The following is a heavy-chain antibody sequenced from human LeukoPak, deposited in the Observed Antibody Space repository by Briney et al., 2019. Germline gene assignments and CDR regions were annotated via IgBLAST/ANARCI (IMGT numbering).Heavy chain of an antibody. CDR1: GFTFSSYW. Sequence: PGGSLRLSCAASGFTFSSYWMSWARHAPGKELEWVANIKQDGSEKYYVDSVKGRFTISRDNAKNSLYLQMNSLRAEDTAVYYCARTNDFWSGYYQYYFDYWGQGTLVTVSS. CDR3: ARTNDFWSGYYQYYFDY. D-gene: IGHD3-3*01. CDR2: IKQDGSEK. V-gene: IGHV3-7*01. J-gene: IGHJ4*02.